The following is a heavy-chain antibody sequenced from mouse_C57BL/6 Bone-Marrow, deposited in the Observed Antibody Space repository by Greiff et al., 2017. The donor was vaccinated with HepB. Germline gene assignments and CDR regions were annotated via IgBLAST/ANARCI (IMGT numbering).Heavy chain of an antibody. J-gene: IGHJ4*01. CDR2: ISNLAYSI. CDR1: GFTFSDYG. D-gene: IGHD2-4*01. CDR3: ARRGIRDAMDY. Sequence: EVKLMESGGGLVQPGGSLKLSCAASGFTFSDYGMAWVRQAPRKGPAWVAFISNLAYSIYYADTVTGRFTISRENAKNTLYLEMSSLRSEDTAMYYCARRGIRDAMDYWGQGTSVTVSS. V-gene: IGHV5-15*01.